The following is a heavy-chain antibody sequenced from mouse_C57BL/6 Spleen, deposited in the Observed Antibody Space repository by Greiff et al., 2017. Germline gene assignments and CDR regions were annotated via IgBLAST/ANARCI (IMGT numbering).Heavy chain of an antibody. J-gene: IGHJ2*01. Sequence: VQLQQPGAELVMPGASVKLSCKASGYTFTSYWMHWVKQRPGQGLKWIGEIDPSDSYTNYNQKFKGKSTLTVDKSSSTAYMQLSSLTSEDSAVYYCARMSYPYFDYWGQGTTLTVSS. V-gene: IGHV1-69*01. CDR3: ARMSYPYFDY. D-gene: IGHD1-1*01. CDR2: IDPSDSYT. CDR1: GYTFTSYW.